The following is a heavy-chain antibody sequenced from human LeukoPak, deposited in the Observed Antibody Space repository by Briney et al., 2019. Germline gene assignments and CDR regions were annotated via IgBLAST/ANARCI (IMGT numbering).Heavy chain of an antibody. CDR3: ARDWHSVSSTREIYFDY. CDR2: ISGYNGNT. Sequence: ASVKVSCKASGYAFSSYGISRVRHAPGQGLEWMGWISGYNGNTNYAQKLQGRVTMTTDTSTTTAYMELRSLRYDDTAVYYCARDWHSVSSTREIYFDYWGRGTRVTVSS. CDR1: GYAFSSYG. J-gene: IGHJ4*02. D-gene: IGHD5/OR15-5a*01. V-gene: IGHV1-18*01.